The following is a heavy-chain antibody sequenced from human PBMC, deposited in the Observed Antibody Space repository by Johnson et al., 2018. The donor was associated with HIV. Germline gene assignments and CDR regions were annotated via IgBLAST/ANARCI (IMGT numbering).Heavy chain of an antibody. J-gene: IGHJ3*02. Sequence: MLLVESGGGLVQPGGSLRLSCAASGFTFSDYAMHWVRQVPGRGLEYVSVISSYGQRTYYAKSVKGRFTISRDNSKNTLYLQMNSLRAEDTAVYYCAKGFGASSGAFDIWGQGTMVTVSS. CDR2: ISSYGQRT. V-gene: IGHV3-64*01. D-gene: IGHD1-26*01. CDR3: AKGFGASSGAFDI. CDR1: GFTFSDYA.